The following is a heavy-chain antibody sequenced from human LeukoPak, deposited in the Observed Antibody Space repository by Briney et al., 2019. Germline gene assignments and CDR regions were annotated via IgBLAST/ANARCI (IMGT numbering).Heavy chain of an antibody. CDR2: IIPIFGTA. V-gene: IGHV1-69*06. Sequence: SVKVSCTASGGTFSSYAISWVRQAPGQPPEWMGGIIPIFGTANYTQKIQGRVTITADKSTSTAFMELSSLRSEDTAVYYCERDRSSGWFFDYWGQGTLVTVSS. J-gene: IGHJ4*02. D-gene: IGHD6-19*01. CDR3: ERDRSSGWFFDY. CDR1: GGTFSSYA.